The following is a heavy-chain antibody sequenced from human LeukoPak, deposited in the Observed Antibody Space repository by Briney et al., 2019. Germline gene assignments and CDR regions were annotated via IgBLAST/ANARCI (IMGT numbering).Heavy chain of an antibody. Sequence: GASVKVSCKASGYTFTTYAMHWVRQAPGQRLEWMGWINAGNGNTKYSQEFQGRVTITRDTSASTAYMELSSLRSGDMAVYYCARDGSRIAVAGTAYYFDYWGQGTLVTVSS. CDR3: ARDGSRIAVAGTAYYFDY. CDR1: GYTFTTYA. J-gene: IGHJ4*02. D-gene: IGHD6-19*01. V-gene: IGHV1-3*03. CDR2: INAGNGNT.